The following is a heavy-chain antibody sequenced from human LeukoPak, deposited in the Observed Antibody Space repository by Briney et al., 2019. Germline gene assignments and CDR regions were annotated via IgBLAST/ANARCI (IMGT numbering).Heavy chain of an antibody. V-gene: IGHV3-74*01. D-gene: IGHD3-16*01. CDR1: GFTLSSTD. CDR2: IKGDGSAT. CDR3: ASAWGAFN. Sequence: GGSLRLSCVASGFTLSSTDMSWVRQAPGKGLVWVSAIKGDGSATTYADSVKGRLTISRDNAKNTLYLQINSLRAEDTAVYYCASAWGAFNWGQGTLVTVSS. J-gene: IGHJ4*02.